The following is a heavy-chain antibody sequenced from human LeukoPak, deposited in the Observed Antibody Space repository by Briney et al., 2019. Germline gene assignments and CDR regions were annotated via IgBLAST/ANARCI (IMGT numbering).Heavy chain of an antibody. D-gene: IGHD7-27*01. J-gene: IGHJ4*02. CDR1: GGSIPSAGYY. CDR3: ARLTGTSYLDY. Sequence: SETLSLTCTVSGGSIPSAGYYWSWIRQPPGKRLEWVGYIYNSGTTYYNPSLKSRVTVSEDTSKNQFSLKLSSVTAADTAVYFCARLTGTSYLDYWGQGTLVTVSS. V-gene: IGHV4-31*03. CDR2: IYNSGTT.